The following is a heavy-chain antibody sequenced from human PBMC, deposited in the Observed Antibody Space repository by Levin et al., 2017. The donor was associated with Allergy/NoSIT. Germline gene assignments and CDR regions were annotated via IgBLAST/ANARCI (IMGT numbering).Heavy chain of an antibody. CDR2: IKRKIESEAT. V-gene: IGHV3-15*07. CDR1: GFLFSDAW. D-gene: IGHD3-22*01. CDR3: TAYLPQSSGFSNDY. Sequence: PGGSLRLSCAASGFLFSDAWMNWVRQAPGKGLEWVARIKRKIESEATDYGAPARGRFTISREDSENTLYLQMNSLKAEDTAVYYCTAYLPQSSGFSNDYWGQGTLVTVSS. J-gene: IGHJ4*02.